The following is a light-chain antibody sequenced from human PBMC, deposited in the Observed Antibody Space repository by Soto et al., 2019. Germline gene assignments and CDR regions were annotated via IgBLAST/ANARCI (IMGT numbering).Light chain of an antibody. CDR3: QQFGISPLT. V-gene: IGKV3-20*01. CDR2: GAS. J-gene: IGKJ4*02. Sequence: ETVLTQSPGTLSVSPGERATLSCRASRSVSSNFVAWYQQKPGQAPRLLVYGASGRATGIPDRFSGSGSGTDFTLTISRVEPEDFAVYYCQQFGISPLTFGGGTKVDIK. CDR1: RSVSSNF.